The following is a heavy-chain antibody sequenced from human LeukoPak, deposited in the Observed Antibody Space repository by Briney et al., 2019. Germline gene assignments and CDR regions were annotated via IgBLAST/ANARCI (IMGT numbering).Heavy chain of an antibody. Sequence: ASVKVSCKASGYTFTGYYMHWVRQAPGQGLEWMGWINPNSGGTSYAQKFQGRVTMTRDTSTSTVYMELSSLRSEDTAVYYCARAAYRVVGATDYGNMDYWGQGTLVTVSS. CDR3: ARAAYRVVGATDYGNMDY. V-gene: IGHV1-2*02. CDR1: GYTFTGYY. CDR2: INPNSGGT. J-gene: IGHJ4*02. D-gene: IGHD1-26*01.